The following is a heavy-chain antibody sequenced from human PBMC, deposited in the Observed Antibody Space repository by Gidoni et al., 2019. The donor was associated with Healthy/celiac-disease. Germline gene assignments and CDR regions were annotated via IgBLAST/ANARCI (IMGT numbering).Heavy chain of an antibody. CDR2: IYSGGST. V-gene: IGHV3-53*01. J-gene: IGHJ4*02. CDR1: GFTVSSNY. Sequence: EVQLVESGGGLIQPGGSLRLSCAASGFTVSSNYMSWVRQAPGKGLEWVSVIYSGGSTYYADSVKGRFTISRDNSKNTLYLQMNSLRAEDTAVYYCASLNYDYVWGSYRYGYYWGQGTLVTVSS. D-gene: IGHD3-16*02. CDR3: ASLNYDYVWGSYRYGYY.